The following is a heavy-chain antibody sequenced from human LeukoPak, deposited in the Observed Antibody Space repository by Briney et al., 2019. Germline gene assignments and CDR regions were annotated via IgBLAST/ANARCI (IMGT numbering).Heavy chain of an antibody. CDR1: GGSISSYY. CDR3: ARGGYYYGSGSFWFDP. CDR2: IYYSGST. D-gene: IGHD3-10*01. Sequence: PSETLSLTCTVSGGSISSYYWSWIRQPPGKGLEWIGYIYYSGSTNYNPSLKSRVTISVDTSKNQFSLKLSSVTAADTAVYYCARGGYYYGSGSFWFDPWGQGTLVTVSS. V-gene: IGHV4-59*01. J-gene: IGHJ5*02.